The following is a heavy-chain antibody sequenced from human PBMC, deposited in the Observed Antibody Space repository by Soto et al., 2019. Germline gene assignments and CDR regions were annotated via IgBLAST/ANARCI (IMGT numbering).Heavy chain of an antibody. D-gene: IGHD3-22*01. CDR2: ISGGGRT. Sequence: GGSLRLSCAVSGFTVSGNYMSWVRQAPGKGLEWVSTISGGGRTFYADSVRDRFTISRDNSKNTLYLQMNSLRAEDSALYHCARFVTYYYDTGGHYYDYWGRGTLVTVSS. V-gene: IGHV3-66*01. CDR1: GFTVSGNY. CDR3: ARFVTYYYDTGGHYYDY. J-gene: IGHJ4*01.